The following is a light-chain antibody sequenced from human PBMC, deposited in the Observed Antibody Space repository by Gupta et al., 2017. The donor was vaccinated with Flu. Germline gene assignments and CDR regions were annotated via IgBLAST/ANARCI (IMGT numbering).Light chain of an antibody. CDR2: DAS. Sequence: SPAALSLSPGERATLSCRASQSVNNYLAWYRQKPGQAPRLLIYDASNRAAGIPARFSGSGSGTDFTLTISSLEPEDSAIYYCQQRYNWITFGQGTRLQIK. V-gene: IGKV3-11*01. CDR1: QSVNNY. J-gene: IGKJ5*01. CDR3: QQRYNWIT.